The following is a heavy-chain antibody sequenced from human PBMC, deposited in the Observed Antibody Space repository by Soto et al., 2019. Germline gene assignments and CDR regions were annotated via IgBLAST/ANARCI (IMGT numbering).Heavy chain of an antibody. J-gene: IGHJ3*02. V-gene: IGHV1-69*02. Sequence: QVQLVQSGVEMKKPGSSVKVSCEASGRTFSSYTISWVRQAPGQGLEWMGRIIPILGIANYTQKFQGRVTITADKSTSTVYMEVSSLRSEDTAIYYCARGLGVPLVAGTDDAFDIWGRGTMVTVSS. CDR2: IIPILGIA. D-gene: IGHD6-19*01. CDR3: ARGLGVPLVAGTDDAFDI. CDR1: GRTFSSYT.